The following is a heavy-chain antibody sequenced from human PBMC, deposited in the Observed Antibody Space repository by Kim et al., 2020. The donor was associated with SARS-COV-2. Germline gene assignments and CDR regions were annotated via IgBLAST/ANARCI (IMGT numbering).Heavy chain of an antibody. CDR1: GFSLSTYGVG. J-gene: IGHJ4*02. CDR2: IYWDDDK. D-gene: IGHD6-13*01. Sequence: SGPTLVNPTQTLTLTCTFSGFSLSTYGVGVGWIRQPPGRALEWVALIYWDDDKRYSPSLKSRLTITKDTSRNQVVFTMTNMDPVDTATYYCAHTSYSSSWYLSPFDYWGQGTLVTVSS. CDR3: AHTSYSSSWYLSPFDY. V-gene: IGHV2-5*02.